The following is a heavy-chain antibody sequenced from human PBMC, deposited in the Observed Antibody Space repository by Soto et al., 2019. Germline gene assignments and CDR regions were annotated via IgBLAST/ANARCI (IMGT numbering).Heavy chain of an antibody. J-gene: IGHJ4*02. CDR2: IYHSGST. Sequence: PSETLSLTCAVSGGSISSGGYSWSWIRQPPGKGLEWIGYIYHSGSTYYNPSLKSRVTISVDRSKNQFSLKLSSVTAADTAVYYCARLVGATGYFDYWGPGTLVTVSS. V-gene: IGHV4-30-2*01. CDR1: GGSISSGGYS. CDR3: ARLVGATGYFDY. D-gene: IGHD1-26*01.